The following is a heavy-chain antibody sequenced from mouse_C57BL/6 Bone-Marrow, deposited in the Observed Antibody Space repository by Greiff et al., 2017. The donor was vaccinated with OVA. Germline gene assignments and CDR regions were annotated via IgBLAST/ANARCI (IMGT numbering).Heavy chain of an antibody. CDR3: ARFYDGYYRYFDV. CDR2: IYPRSGNT. D-gene: IGHD2-3*01. J-gene: IGHJ1*03. CDR1: GYTFTSYG. V-gene: IGHV1-81*01. Sequence: QVQLQQSGAELARPGASVKLSCKASGYTFTSYGISWVKQRTGQGLEWIGEIYPRSGNTYYNEKFKGKATLTAYKSSSTAYMELRSLTSEDSAVYFCARFYDGYYRYFDVWGTGTTVTVSS.